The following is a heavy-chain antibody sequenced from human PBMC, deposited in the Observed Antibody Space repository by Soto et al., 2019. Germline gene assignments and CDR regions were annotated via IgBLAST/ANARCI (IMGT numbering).Heavy chain of an antibody. CDR1: GDSINNSHW. V-gene: IGHV4-4*02. Sequence: QVQLQESGPGLVQPSGTLSLTCAVSGDSINNSHWWSWVRQTPGKGLEWIGETYHSGTTNYNPSLKTRVTISIDKSKNQFSLKMNSVTAADTAVYHCAREVNSSPARGPNWFDPWGQGTLVTVSS. D-gene: IGHD6-13*01. CDR2: TYHSGTT. CDR3: AREVNSSPARGPNWFDP. J-gene: IGHJ5*02.